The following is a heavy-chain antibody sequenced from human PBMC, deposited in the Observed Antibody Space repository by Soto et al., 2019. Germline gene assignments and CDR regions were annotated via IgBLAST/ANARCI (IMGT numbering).Heavy chain of an antibody. Sequence: QVQLVQSGAEVKKPGSSVKVSCKTSGVSFNNNGIGWVRQAPGHGLEWMGGVSPPFRTSNYARKFQGRISITAHASTGTVNMELSSLTSEDTAQYYCARVLYYGSGSYSPYGRDDWGQGTTVTVFS. CDR1: GVSFNNNG. D-gene: IGHD3-10*01. CDR2: VSPPFRTS. CDR3: ARVLYYGSGSYSPYGRDD. J-gene: IGHJ6*02. V-gene: IGHV1-69*01.